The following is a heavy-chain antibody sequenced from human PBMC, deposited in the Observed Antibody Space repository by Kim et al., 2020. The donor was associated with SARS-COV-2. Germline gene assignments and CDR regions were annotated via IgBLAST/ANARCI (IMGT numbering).Heavy chain of an antibody. Sequence: SETLSLTCTVSGGSISSYYWSWIRQPPGKGLEWIGYIYYSGSTNYNPSIKSRVTISVDTSKNQFSLKLSSVTAADTAVYYCARSTYYYDSSGYGYYGMDVWGQGTTVTVSS. CDR3: ARSTYYYDSSGYGYYGMDV. V-gene: IGHV4-59*01. CDR2: IYYSGST. J-gene: IGHJ6*02. D-gene: IGHD3-22*01. CDR1: GGSISSYY.